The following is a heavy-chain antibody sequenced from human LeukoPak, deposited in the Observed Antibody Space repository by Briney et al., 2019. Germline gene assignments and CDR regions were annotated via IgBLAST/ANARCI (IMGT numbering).Heavy chain of an antibody. J-gene: IGHJ3*02. CDR1: GFTFSGYS. Sequence: GGSLRLSCAASGFTFSGYSMNWVRQAPGKGLEWVSYISSSSSVLHYADSVKGRFTISGDNAKKSLYLQMNSLRDEDTAVYYCVRETMYAFDMWGQGTIVTVSS. CDR2: ISSSSSVL. D-gene: IGHD1-1*01. CDR3: VRETMYAFDM. V-gene: IGHV3-48*02.